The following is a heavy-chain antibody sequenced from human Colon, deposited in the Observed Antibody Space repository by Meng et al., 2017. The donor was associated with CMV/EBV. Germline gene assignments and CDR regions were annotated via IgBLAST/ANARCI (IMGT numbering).Heavy chain of an antibody. CDR1: GFTFSNYA. Sequence: GESLKISCAASGFTFSNYAMNWVRQAPGEGLEWVSIIYGSGSPKVYAASVQGRFTISRDNSRSMVFLQMNDWRADDSGIYYCVKDRTPDGLFEFDFWGQGTPVTVSS. D-gene: IGHD1-14*01. J-gene: IGHJ4*02. CDR3: VKDRTPDGLFEFDF. V-gene: IGHV3-23*03. CDR2: IYGSGSPK.